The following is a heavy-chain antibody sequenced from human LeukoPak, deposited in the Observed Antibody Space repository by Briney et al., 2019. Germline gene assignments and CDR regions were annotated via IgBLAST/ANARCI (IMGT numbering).Heavy chain of an antibody. CDR1: GFTFDDYA. D-gene: IGHD4-17*01. CDR2: ISWNSGSI. V-gene: IGHV3-9*01. J-gene: IGHJ6*02. Sequence: PGRSLRLSCAASGFTFDDYAMHWVRQAPGKGLEWVSGISWNSGSIGYADSVEGRFTISRDNAKNSLYLQMNSLRAEDTALYYCAKDMAQSTTNYYYGMDVWGQGNTVTVSS. CDR3: AKDMAQSTTNYYYGMDV.